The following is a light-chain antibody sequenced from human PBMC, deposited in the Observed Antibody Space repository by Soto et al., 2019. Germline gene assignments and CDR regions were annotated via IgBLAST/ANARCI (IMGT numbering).Light chain of an antibody. V-gene: IGLV1-40*01. J-gene: IGLJ3*02. Sequence: QSVLTQPPSVSGAPGQRVTISCTGSSSNIGAGYDVHWYQQLPGTAPKLLISGNTNRPSGVPDRFSGSKSGTSASLAITGLQAEDEADYCCQSYDSSLNYWVFGGGTKVTVL. CDR1: SSNIGAGYD. CDR2: GNT. CDR3: QSYDSSLNYWV.